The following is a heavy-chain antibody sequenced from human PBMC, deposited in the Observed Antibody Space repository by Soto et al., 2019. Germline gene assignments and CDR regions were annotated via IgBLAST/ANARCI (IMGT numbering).Heavy chain of an antibody. CDR1: GFSLSNARMG. CDR2: IFSNDEK. Sequence: SGPTLVNPTETLTLTCTVSGFSLSNARMGVSWIRQPPGKALEWLAHIFSNDEKSYSTSLKSRLTISKDTSKSQVVLTMTNMDPVDTATYYCARTGYYYDSSGRTPDALDIWGQGTMVTVSS. D-gene: IGHD3-22*01. V-gene: IGHV2-26*01. CDR3: ARTGYYYDSSGRTPDALDI. J-gene: IGHJ3*02.